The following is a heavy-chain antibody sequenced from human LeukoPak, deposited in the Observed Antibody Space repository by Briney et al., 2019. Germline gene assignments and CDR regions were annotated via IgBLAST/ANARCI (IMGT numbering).Heavy chain of an antibody. CDR1: GYSFSDYW. CDR3: ARLLRNIAAAVYYFDY. V-gene: IGHV5-51*01. CDR2: IYPGDSDT. Sequence: GESLKISCKDSGYSFSDYWIAWVRQMPGKGLEWMGMIYPGDSDTKYSPSFQGQVTISADKSISTAYLQWSSLKASDTAMYYCARLLRNIAAAVYYFDYWGQGTLVTVSS. J-gene: IGHJ4*02. D-gene: IGHD6-13*01.